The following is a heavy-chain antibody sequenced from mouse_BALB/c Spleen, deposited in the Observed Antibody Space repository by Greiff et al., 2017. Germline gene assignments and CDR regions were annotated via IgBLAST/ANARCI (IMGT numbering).Heavy chain of an antibody. CDR1: GFTFSDYY. V-gene: IGHV5-4*02. J-gene: IGHJ3*01. CDR2: ISDGGSYT. D-gene: IGHD2-14*01. CDR3: AREGYGGAWFAY. Sequence: EVQGVESGGGLVKPGGSLKLSCAASGFTFSDYYMYWVRQTPEKRLEWVATISDGGSYTYYPDSVKGRFTISRDNAKNNLYLQMSSLKSEDTAMYYCAREGYGGAWFAYWGQGTLVTVSA.